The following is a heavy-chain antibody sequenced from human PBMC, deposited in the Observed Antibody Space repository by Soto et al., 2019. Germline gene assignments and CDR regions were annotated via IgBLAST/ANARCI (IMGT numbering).Heavy chain of an antibody. CDR3: ARGRYCLTGRCFPNWFDS. CDR1: GDSISSVDYF. CDR2: IYKSATT. J-gene: IGHJ5*01. Sequence: RSLTCSVSGDSISSVDYFWAWIRQPPGQALEYIGYIYKSATTYYNPSFESRVAISLDTSKSQFSISVTSVTAADPAVYFCARGRYCLTGRCFPNWFDSWGQGTLVTVSS. D-gene: IGHD2-15*01. V-gene: IGHV4-30-4*01.